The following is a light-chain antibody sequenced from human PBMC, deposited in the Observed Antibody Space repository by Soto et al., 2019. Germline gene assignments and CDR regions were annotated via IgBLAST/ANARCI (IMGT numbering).Light chain of an antibody. CDR2: GAS. Sequence: EVVLTQSPGTLSLSPGDRATLSCRASRSVSDNYLAWYQQKPGRAPRLLIFGASIRATGIPDRFIGSASGTXXTLTITGLEPDDFAVCYCQQYDVSSPLTCGGGTKVDIK. V-gene: IGKV3-20*01. CDR3: QQYDVSSPLT. J-gene: IGKJ4*01. CDR1: RSVSDNY.